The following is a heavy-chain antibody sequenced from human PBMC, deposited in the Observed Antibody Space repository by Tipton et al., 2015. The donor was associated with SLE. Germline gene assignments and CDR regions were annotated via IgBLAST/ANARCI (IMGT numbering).Heavy chain of an antibody. CDR3: ASSRGMWELLDWYFDL. D-gene: IGHD1-26*01. CDR1: GYSISRGFY. Sequence: TLSLTCAVSGYSISRGFYWGWIRQPPGKGLEWFGRIYHSGSTYYNPSLKSRVTISVDTSKNQFSLKLSSVTAADTAVYYCASSRGMWELLDWYFDLWGRGTLVTVSS. J-gene: IGHJ2*01. CDR2: IYHSGST. V-gene: IGHV4-38-2*01.